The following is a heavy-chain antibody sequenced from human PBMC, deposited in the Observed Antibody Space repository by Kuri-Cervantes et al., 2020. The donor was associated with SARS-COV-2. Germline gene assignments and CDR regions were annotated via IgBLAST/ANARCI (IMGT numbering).Heavy chain of an antibody. V-gene: IGHV4-30-4*08. CDR2: IYYSGST. CDR1: GGSFSDYY. D-gene: IGHD6-6*01. CDR3: ARSLQLVRFDY. Sequence: SQTLSLTCAVYGGSFSDYYWSWIRQPPGKGLEWIGYIYYSGSTYYNPSLKSRVTISVDTSKNQFSLKLSSVTAADTVVYYCARSLQLVRFDYWGQGTLVTVSS. J-gene: IGHJ4*02.